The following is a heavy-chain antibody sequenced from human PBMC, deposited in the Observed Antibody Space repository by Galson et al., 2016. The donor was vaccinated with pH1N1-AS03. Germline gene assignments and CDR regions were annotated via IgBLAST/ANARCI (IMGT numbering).Heavy chain of an antibody. Sequence: QSGAEVKKPGESLKISCKGSGYKFTNYWTGWVRQMPGQGLEWMGSIYPGDSDTRYSPSVQGQVTISADKSISTAYLQWSSLKASDTAMYYCARRVSYTGSYPLDYWGQGTLVTVSS. J-gene: IGHJ4*02. CDR2: IYPGDSDT. CDR3: ARRVSYTGSYPLDY. CDR1: GYKFTNYW. D-gene: IGHD1-26*01. V-gene: IGHV5-51*01.